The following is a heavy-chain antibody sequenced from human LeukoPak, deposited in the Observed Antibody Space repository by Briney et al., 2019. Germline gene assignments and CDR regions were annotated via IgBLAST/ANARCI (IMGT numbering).Heavy chain of an antibody. CDR2: ISAYNGNT. Sequence: ASVTVSCTASGYTFTSYGISWVRQAPGQGLEWMGWISAYNGNTNYAQKLQGRVTMTTDTSTSTAYMELRSLRSDDTAVYYCARDDYGDYYDYWGQGTLVTVSS. J-gene: IGHJ4*02. V-gene: IGHV1-18*01. CDR3: ARDDYGDYYDY. D-gene: IGHD4-17*01. CDR1: GYTFTSYG.